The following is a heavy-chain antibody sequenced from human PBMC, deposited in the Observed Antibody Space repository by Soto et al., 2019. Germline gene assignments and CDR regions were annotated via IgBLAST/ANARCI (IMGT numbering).Heavy chain of an antibody. Sequence: PSETLSLPCAVAGGSISSVGYSWNCIRQTPGKGLEWIGYLYNSGSTVYNPSLKSRVTISVDTSKNQFSLKLNSVTAADTAVYYCARDLWGYCGTDCYPLDVWGQGTTVTSP. CDR1: GGSISSVGYS. D-gene: IGHD2-21*02. CDR3: ARDLWGYCGTDCYPLDV. J-gene: IGHJ6*02. CDR2: LYNSGST. V-gene: IGHV4-61*08.